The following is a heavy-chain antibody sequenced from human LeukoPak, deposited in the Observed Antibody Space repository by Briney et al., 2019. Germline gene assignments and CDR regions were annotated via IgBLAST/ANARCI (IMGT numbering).Heavy chain of an antibody. Sequence: GGSLRLSCAASGFTFSAYTMNWLRQAPGKGLEWVSAISGSGGSTYYADSVKGRFTISRDNSKNTLYLQMNSLRAEDTAVYYCAKYCSSTRAADYWGQGTLVTVSS. D-gene: IGHD2-2*01. J-gene: IGHJ4*02. CDR1: GFTFSAYT. V-gene: IGHV3-23*01. CDR3: AKYCSSTRAADY. CDR2: ISGSGGST.